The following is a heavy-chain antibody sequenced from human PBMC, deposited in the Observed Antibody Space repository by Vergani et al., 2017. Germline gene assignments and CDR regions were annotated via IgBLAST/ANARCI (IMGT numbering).Heavy chain of an antibody. D-gene: IGHD1-14*01. J-gene: IGHJ5*02. CDR2: TWYDGNNK. CDR1: GFTFNQYG. V-gene: IGHV3-33*01. Sequence: QVQLVESGGGVVQPGRSLRLSCAASGFTFNQYGMHWVRQAPGKGLEWVAVTWYDGNNKQYADSVKGRFTISRDKSKSTMYLQMNSLRAEDTGVYYCARDLRLLYNRFDPWGQGTLVTVSS. CDR3: ARDLRLLYNRFDP.